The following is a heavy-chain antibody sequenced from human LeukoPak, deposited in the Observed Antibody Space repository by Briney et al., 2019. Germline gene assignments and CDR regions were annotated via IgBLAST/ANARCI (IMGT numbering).Heavy chain of an antibody. CDR2: IYYSGST. Sequence: PSETLSLTCAVYGGSFSSYYWSWIRQPPGKGLEWIGYIYYSGSTNYNPSLKSRVIISVDTSKNQFSLKLSSVTAADTAVYYCARSGVQLWPSGVFDYWGQGTLVTVSS. V-gene: IGHV4-59*01. CDR3: ARSGVQLWPSGVFDY. CDR1: GGSFSSYY. D-gene: IGHD5-18*01. J-gene: IGHJ4*02.